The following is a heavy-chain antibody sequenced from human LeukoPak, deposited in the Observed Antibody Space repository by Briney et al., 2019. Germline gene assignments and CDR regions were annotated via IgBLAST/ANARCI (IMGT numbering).Heavy chain of an antibody. CDR3: ALDIVATIGQYNWFDP. V-gene: IGHV1-69*05. CDR2: IIPIFGTA. CDR1: GGTFSSYA. Sequence: ASVKVSCKASGGTFSSYAISWVRQAPGQGLEWTGRIIPIFGTANYAQKFQGRVTITTDESTSTAYMELSSLRSEDTAVYYCALDIVATIGQYNWFDPWGQGTLVTVSS. D-gene: IGHD5-12*01. J-gene: IGHJ5*02.